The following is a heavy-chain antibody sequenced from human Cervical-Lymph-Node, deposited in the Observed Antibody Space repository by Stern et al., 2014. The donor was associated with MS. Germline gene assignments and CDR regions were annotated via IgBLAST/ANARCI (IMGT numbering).Heavy chain of an antibody. V-gene: IGHV3-74*01. CDR2: INSDGSST. Sequence: EVQLVESGGGLVQPGGSLRLSCAASGFTFSSYWMHWVRQAPGKGLVWVSRINSDGSSTSYADSVKGRFTISRDNAKNTLYLQMNSLRAEDTAVYYCARDDYYDSSGYYALTAYYYGMDVWGQGTTVTVSS. CDR3: ARDDYYDSSGYYALTAYYYGMDV. CDR1: GFTFSSYW. D-gene: IGHD3-22*01. J-gene: IGHJ6*02.